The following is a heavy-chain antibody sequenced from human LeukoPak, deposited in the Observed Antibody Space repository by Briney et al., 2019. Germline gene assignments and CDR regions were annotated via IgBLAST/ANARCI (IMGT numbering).Heavy chain of an antibody. CDR2: ISAYNGNT. J-gene: IGHJ6*03. D-gene: IGHD4-17*01. CDR1: GYTFTSYG. CDR3: AHLTTVTPGYYYYYMDV. Sequence: GASVKVSCKASGYTFTSYGISWVRQAPGQGLEWMGWISAYNGNTNYAQKLQGRVTMTTDASTSTAYMELRSLRPDDTAVYYCAHLTTVTPGYYYYYMDVWGKGTTVTVSS. V-gene: IGHV1-18*01.